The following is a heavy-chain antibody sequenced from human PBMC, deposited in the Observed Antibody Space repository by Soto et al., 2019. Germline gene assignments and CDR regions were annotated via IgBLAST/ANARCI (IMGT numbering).Heavy chain of an antibody. CDR1: GGTFSRYA. Sequence: SVKVSCKASGGTFSRYAISWVRQAPGQGLEWMGGIIPMFGTANYAQKFKGRVTITADEPTRTAYMDLRSLRSEDTAVYYCARDGQGATSRYWGQGTLVTVSS. J-gene: IGHJ4*02. CDR2: IIPMFGTA. CDR3: ARDGQGATSRY. D-gene: IGHD1-26*01. V-gene: IGHV1-69*13.